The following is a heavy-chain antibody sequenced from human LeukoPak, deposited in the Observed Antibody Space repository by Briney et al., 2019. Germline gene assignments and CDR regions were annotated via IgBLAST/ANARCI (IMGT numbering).Heavy chain of an antibody. Sequence: GGSLRLSYAASGFTFRSYTMNWVRQAPGKGLEWISYITSSSSTLYYADSVKGRFTISRDNAKNSLYLQMNSLRDEDTAVYYCASGYSSALRYFDYWGQGTLVTVSS. V-gene: IGHV3-48*02. D-gene: IGHD6-19*01. CDR1: GFTFRSYT. J-gene: IGHJ4*02. CDR3: ASGYSSALRYFDY. CDR2: ITSSSSTL.